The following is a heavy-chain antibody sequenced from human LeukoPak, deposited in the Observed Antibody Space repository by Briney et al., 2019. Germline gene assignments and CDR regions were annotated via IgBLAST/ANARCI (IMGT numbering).Heavy chain of an antibody. V-gene: IGHV3-7*01. CDR3: ARDKSRIAAAGKNWFDP. CDR2: IKQDGSEK. J-gene: IGHJ5*02. D-gene: IGHD6-13*01. Sequence: QAGGSLRFSCAASGFTCSSYWMRRVRTAPGNVLQRVSNIKQDGSEKYYVDSVKGRFTISRDDAKNSLYLQMNSLRAEDTAVYYCARDKSRIAAAGKNWFDPWGQGTLVTVSS. CDR1: GFTCSSYW.